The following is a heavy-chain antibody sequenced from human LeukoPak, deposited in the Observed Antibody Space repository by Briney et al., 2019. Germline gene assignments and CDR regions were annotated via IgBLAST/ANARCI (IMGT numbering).Heavy chain of an antibody. D-gene: IGHD3-10*01. Sequence: GASVKVSCKASGGTFSSYAISWVRQAPGQGLEWMGGIIPIFGTANYAQKFQGRVTMTRNTSISTAYMELSSLRSEDTAVYYCARAFGELLEDYWGQGTLVTVSS. CDR2: IIPIFGTA. J-gene: IGHJ4*02. CDR3: ARAFGELLEDY. CDR1: GGTFSSYA. V-gene: IGHV1-69*05.